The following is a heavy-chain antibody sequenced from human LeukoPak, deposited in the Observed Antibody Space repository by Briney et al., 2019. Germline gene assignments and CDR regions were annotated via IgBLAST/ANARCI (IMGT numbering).Heavy chain of an antibody. CDR1: GFTFSSYE. Sequence: PGGSLRLSCAASGFTFSSYEMNWVRQAPGKGLEWVPYISSSGSTIYYADSVKGRFTISRDNAKNSLYLQMNSLRAEDTAVYYCAREGRDSSGYYYSFDYWGQGTLVTVSS. CDR2: ISSSGSTI. J-gene: IGHJ4*02. V-gene: IGHV3-48*03. CDR3: AREGRDSSGYYYSFDY. D-gene: IGHD3-22*01.